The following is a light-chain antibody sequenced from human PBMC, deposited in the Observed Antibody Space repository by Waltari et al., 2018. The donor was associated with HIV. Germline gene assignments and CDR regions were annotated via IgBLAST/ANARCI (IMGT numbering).Light chain of an antibody. J-gene: IGLJ2*01. V-gene: IGLV1-47*01. Sequence: QSVLTQPPSASGPPGPRVTISCSGSSSHLGLNSVYWYQQLPGTPPKLLIDRNNQRPSGVPDRFSGSKSGTSASLAISGLRSDDEGDYYCAAWDDSLSGVIFGGGTKLTVL. CDR3: AAWDDSLSGVI. CDR2: RNN. CDR1: SSHLGLNS.